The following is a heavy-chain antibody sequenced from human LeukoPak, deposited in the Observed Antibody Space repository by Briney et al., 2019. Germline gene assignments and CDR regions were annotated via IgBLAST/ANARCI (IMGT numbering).Heavy chain of an antibody. CDR3: AKDSFSDSSGYSRDY. V-gene: IGHV3-23*01. D-gene: IGHD3-22*01. CDR1: GFTFSSYA. CDR2: ISGSGGST. Sequence: PGGSLRLSCAASGFTFSSYAMSWVRQAPGKGLEWVSAISGSGGSTYYADSVKGRFTISRDNSKNTLYLQMNSLRAEDTAVYYCAKDSFSDSSGYSRDYWGQGTLVTVSS. J-gene: IGHJ4*02.